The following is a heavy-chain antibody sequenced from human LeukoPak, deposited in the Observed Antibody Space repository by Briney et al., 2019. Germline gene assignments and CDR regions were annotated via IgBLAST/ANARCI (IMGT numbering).Heavy chain of an antibody. CDR3: MSNYLQGGYYFNS. J-gene: IGHJ4*02. V-gene: IGHV4-34*01. CDR2: INHSGST. D-gene: IGHD2/OR15-2a*01. Sequence: SETLSLTCAVYGGSFSGYYWSWIRQPPGKGLEWIGEINHSGSTNYNPSLKSRVTISMDTSKNQFSLKLRSVTAADTAVYYCMSNYLQGGYYFNSWGQGTLVTVSS. CDR1: GGSFSGYY.